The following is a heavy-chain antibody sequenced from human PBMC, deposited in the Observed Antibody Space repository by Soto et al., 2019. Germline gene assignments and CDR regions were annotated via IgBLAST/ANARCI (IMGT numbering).Heavy chain of an antibody. V-gene: IGHV3-23*01. J-gene: IGHJ4*02. Sequence: EVQLLESGGGLVQPGGSLRLSCAASGFTFSNCAMTWVRQAPGKGLEWVSAISGSGGSTYYAGSVKGRFTISSDNSKNTLYLQMNSLRAEDTAVYYWSKPFNTGWTRPDYWGQGTLVTVSS. CDR1: GFTFSNCA. CDR2: ISGSGGST. CDR3: SKPFNTGWTRPDY. D-gene: IGHD6-19*01.